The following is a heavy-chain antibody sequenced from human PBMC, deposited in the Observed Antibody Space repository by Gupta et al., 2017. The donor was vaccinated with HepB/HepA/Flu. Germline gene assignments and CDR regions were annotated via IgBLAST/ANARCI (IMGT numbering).Heavy chain of an antibody. J-gene: IGHJ6*03. D-gene: IGHD1-26*01. V-gene: IGHV3-11*04. CDR3: ARVRWDLVLGYYYHYRDA. Sequence: QVELVESGGRLVKPGGSLRLSCAASGFTFTDYFITWVRQAPGRGVEGGSYITSSGRLTDGADSLRGRFTIARDNAKKAVDLLMNSLTVEDTAVYYWARVRWDLVLGYYYHYRDAWGKGTTATVSS. CDR1: GFTFTDYF. CDR2: ITSSGRLT.